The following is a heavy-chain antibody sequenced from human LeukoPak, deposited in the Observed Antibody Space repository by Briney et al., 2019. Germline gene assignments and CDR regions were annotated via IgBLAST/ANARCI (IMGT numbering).Heavy chain of an antibody. Sequence: GGSLRLSCAASGLPFRIYPKQCAPQAPGKGGVGVAVISYDGGNKYYADSVTGRFTTTRDNSKNTLYLQMNSLRPEETAVFYCARDRVAASGTLDYWGQGTLVTVSS. V-gene: IGHV3-30*04. CDR3: ARDRVAASGTLDY. J-gene: IGHJ4*02. CDR2: ISYDGGNK. CDR1: GLPFRIYP. D-gene: IGHD6-13*01.